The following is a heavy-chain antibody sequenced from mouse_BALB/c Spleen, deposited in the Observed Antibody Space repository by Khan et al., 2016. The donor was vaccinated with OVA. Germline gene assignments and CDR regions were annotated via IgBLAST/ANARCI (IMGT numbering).Heavy chain of an antibody. CDR1: GFNIKDYY. V-gene: IGHV14-1*02. CDR3: ARSGYFAWFAY. CDR2: IDPENGNI. J-gene: IGHJ3*01. Sequence: VRLQQSGAELVRPGALVKLSCKASGFNIKDYYLHWVKQRPEQGLEWIGWIDPENGNIVYDPKFQGKASITSDTSSNTAYLQLSSLTSEDTAVYYGARSGYFAWFAYWGQGTLVTVSA.